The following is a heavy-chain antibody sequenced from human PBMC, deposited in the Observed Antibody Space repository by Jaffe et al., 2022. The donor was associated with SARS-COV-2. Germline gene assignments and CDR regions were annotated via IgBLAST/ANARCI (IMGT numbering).Heavy chain of an antibody. J-gene: IGHJ5*02. CDR3: ARDQRRFLEWLGFGYNWFDP. Sequence: QVQLVQSGAEVKKPGASVKVSCKASGYTFTSYGISWVRQAPGQGLEWMGWISAYNGNTNYAQKLQGRVTMTTDTSTSTAYMELRSLRSDDTAVYYCARDQRRFLEWLGFGYNWFDPWGQGTLVTVSS. D-gene: IGHD3-3*01. V-gene: IGHV1-18*01. CDR2: ISAYNGNT. CDR1: GYTFTSYG.